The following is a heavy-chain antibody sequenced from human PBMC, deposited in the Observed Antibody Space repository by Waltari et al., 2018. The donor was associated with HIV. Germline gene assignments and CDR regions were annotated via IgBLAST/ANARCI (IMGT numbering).Heavy chain of an antibody. V-gene: IGHV4-59*01. CDR3: ARGGLIAAAGGGERRLDP. D-gene: IGHD6-13*01. J-gene: IGHJ5*02. CDR2: IYYSGST. Sequence: QVQLQESGPGLVKPSETLSLTCAVSGDSISSSCWSWVRQTPGKGLEWIGYIYYSGSTNYNPSPRNRVTISLDPSKNQFSLKMTSVTVADTALYYWARGGLIAAAGGGERRLDPWGQGTLVTVSS. CDR1: GDSISSSC.